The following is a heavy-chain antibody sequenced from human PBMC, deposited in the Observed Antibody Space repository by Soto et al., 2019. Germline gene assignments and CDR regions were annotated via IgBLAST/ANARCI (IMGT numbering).Heavy chain of an antibody. CDR3: ANIPPSIVLVPAAMPHYRMDV. CDR1: GFTFSSYG. V-gene: IGHV3-30*18. J-gene: IGHJ6*02. CDR2: ISYDGSNK. Sequence: PGGSLRLSYAASGFTFSSYGMHWVRQAPGKGLEWVAVISYDGSNKYYADSVKGRFTISRDNSKNTLYLQMNSLRAEDTAVYYCANIPPSIVLVPAAMPHYRMDVWGQGTTVTVSS. D-gene: IGHD2-2*01.